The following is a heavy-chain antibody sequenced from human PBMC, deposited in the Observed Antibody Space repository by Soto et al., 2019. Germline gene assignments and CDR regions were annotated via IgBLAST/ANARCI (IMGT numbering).Heavy chain of an antibody. CDR3: ATSGSPGYYLDN. J-gene: IGHJ4*02. D-gene: IGHD3-22*01. Sequence: GGSLRLSCAASGFTFGIYTMNWVRQAPGKGLEWVSYISTRGTYIYYADSVKGRFTVSRDNAKNSLFLQMSSLRVEDMAVYYCATSGSPGYYLDNWGQGALVTVSS. CDR1: GFTFGIYT. CDR2: ISTRGTYI. V-gene: IGHV3-21*01.